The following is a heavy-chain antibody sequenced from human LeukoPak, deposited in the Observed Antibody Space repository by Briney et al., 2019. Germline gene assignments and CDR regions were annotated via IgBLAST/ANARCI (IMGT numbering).Heavy chain of an antibody. CDR3: AKDGPLLWFGPTDA. Sequence: PGGSLRLSCVASRFNFLTYGKSWVRQAPGKGLEWVAAVSSTGSGTYYPDSLKGRFIISRDNSQYTVFLQMNSLTPEDTAFYFCAKDGPLLWFGPTDAWGQGILVTVSS. J-gene: IGHJ5*02. V-gene: IGHV3-23*01. CDR1: RFNFLTYG. D-gene: IGHD3-10*01. CDR2: VSSTGSGT.